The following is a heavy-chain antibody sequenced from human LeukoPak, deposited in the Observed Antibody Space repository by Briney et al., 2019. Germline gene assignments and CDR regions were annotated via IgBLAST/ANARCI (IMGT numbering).Heavy chain of an antibody. D-gene: IGHD6-19*01. CDR2: IYYNGNT. CDR3: AREYSSGLSWFDP. J-gene: IGHJ5*02. V-gene: IGHV4-59*01. Sequence: SETLSLTCTLSGGSINNYYWSWIRQPPGKGLEWIGYIYYNGNTNYNPSLKSRVTISVDTSKNQFSLKLSSVTAADTAVYFCAREYSSGLSWFDPWGQGTLVTVSS. CDR1: GGSINNYY.